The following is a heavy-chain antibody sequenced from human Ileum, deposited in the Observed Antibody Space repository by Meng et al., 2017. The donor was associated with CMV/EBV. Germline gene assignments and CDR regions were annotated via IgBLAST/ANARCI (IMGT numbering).Heavy chain of an antibody. V-gene: IGHV1-8*01. D-gene: IGHD6-19*01. CDR3: ARGPLSGWQPD. J-gene: IGHJ4*02. Sequence: SVKVSCKASGDTPPGYTMYWVRQAPGQGLEWLGWVNPDTKTTRYSQKFEGRVAMTTDSSTNTVYMHLDGLTSDDTAVYYCARGPLSGWQPDWGQGTLVTVSS. CDR1: GDTPPGYT. CDR2: VNPDTKTT.